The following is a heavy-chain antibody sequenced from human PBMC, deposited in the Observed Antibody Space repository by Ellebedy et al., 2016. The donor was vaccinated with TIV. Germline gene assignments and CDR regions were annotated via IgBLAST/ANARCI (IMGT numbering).Heavy chain of an antibody. CDR1: GYTFTGYY. Sequence: ASVKVSXXASGYTFTGYYLHWVRQAPGQGLEWVGWIKFNSGGTNYAQMFQGRVTMTRDTSISTAYMELSRLRSDDTAVYYCAREAGPWGQGTLVTVSS. D-gene: IGHD3-10*01. V-gene: IGHV1-2*02. J-gene: IGHJ5*02. CDR3: AREAGP. CDR2: IKFNSGGT.